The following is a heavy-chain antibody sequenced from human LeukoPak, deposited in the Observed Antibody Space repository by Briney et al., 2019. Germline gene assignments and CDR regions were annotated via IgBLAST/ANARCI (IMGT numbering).Heavy chain of an antibody. D-gene: IGHD3-9*01. V-gene: IGHV1-18*01. CDR1: GYTFSSHG. CDR3: ASVPYDILTGYYGGPIDY. J-gene: IGHJ4*02. Sequence: ASVKVSCKASGYTFSSHGNIWVRQAPGQGLEWMGWISAYNGDTNYAQKFQGRVTMTTDTSTSTAYMEVRNLRSEDTAVYYCASVPYDILTGYYGGPIDYWGQGTLVTVSS. CDR2: ISAYNGDT.